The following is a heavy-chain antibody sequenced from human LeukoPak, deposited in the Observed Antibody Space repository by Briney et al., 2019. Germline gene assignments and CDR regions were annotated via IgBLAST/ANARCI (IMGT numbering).Heavy chain of an antibody. J-gene: IGHJ4*02. Sequence: PSETLSLTCTVSGGSISSYYWSWIRQPPGEGLGWIGYIYYSGNTNNNPSLTSRVTISVDTSKNQFSLKLSSVTAADTAVYSCARTYYGSGSFRYYFVYWGQGTPFTVSS. V-gene: IGHV4-59*01. CDR2: IYYSGNT. CDR1: GGSISSYY. D-gene: IGHD3-10*01. CDR3: ARTYYGSGSFRYYFVY.